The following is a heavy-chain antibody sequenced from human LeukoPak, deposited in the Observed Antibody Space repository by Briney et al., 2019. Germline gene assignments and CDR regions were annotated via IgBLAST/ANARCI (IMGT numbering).Heavy chain of an antibody. CDR3: ARDGQQLLEHDAFDI. CDR1: GYTFTGYY. Sequence: GASVKVSCKASGYTFTGYYMHWVRQAPGQGLEWMGWINPNSGGTNYAQKFQGRVTMTRDTSISTAYMEVSRLRSDDTAVYYCARDGQQLLEHDAFDIWGQGTMVTVSS. D-gene: IGHD6-13*01. J-gene: IGHJ3*02. V-gene: IGHV1-2*02. CDR2: INPNSGGT.